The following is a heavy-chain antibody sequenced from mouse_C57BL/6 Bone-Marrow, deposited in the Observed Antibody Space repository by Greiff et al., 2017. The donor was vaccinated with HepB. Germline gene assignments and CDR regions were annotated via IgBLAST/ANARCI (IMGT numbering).Heavy chain of an antibody. CDR3: ARDCGYFWFAY. Sequence: VQLQQSGPELVKPGASVKISCKASGYTFTDYYMNWVKQSHGKSLEWIGDINPNNGGTSYNQKFKGKATLTVDKSSSTAYMELRSLTSEDSAVYYCARDCGYFWFAYWGQGTLVTVSA. D-gene: IGHD2-3*01. CDR2: INPNNGGT. J-gene: IGHJ3*01. CDR1: GYTFTDYY. V-gene: IGHV1-26*01.